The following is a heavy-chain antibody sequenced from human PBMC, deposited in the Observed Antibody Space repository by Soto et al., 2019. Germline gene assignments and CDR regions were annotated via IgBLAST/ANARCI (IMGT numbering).Heavy chain of an antibody. D-gene: IGHD3-10*01. CDR2: MNPGSGNT. Sequence: ASVKVSCTASGYTFTNYEINWVRQATGQGLEWMGWMNPGSGNTGYAHKFQGRVTMTRNISISTSYMELSRLGSDDTAIYYCARMASSGSLNWFDPWGQGTLVTVSS. J-gene: IGHJ5*02. CDR1: GYTFTNYE. CDR3: ARMASSGSLNWFDP. V-gene: IGHV1-8*01.